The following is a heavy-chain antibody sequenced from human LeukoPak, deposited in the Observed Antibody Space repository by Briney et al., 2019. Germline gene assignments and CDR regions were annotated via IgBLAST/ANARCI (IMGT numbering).Heavy chain of an antibody. Sequence: PSETLSLTCTVSGGSISSYYWSWIRQPPGKGLEWIGYIYYSGSTNYNPSLKSRVTISVDTSKNQFSLKLSSVTAVDTAVYYCARGNFWSGYYNYYYGMDVWGQGTTVTVSS. V-gene: IGHV4-59*01. CDR2: IYYSGST. CDR3: ARGNFWSGYYNYYYGMDV. J-gene: IGHJ6*02. D-gene: IGHD3-3*01. CDR1: GGSISSYY.